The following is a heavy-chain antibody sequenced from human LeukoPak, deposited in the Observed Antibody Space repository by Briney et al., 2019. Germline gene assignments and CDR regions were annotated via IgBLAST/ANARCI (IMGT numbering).Heavy chain of an antibody. V-gene: IGHV3-48*01. CDR1: GFTFSSYS. CDR2: IDTSSSTI. CDR3: ARNIPVTRWGY. D-gene: IGHD2-21*01. Sequence: PGGSLRLSCVASGFTFSSYSMSWVRQAPGKGLEWVSYIDTSSSTIYYADSVKGRFTVSRDNSKNTVYLQMNSLRAEDTAVYYCARNIPVTRWGYWGQGTLVTVSS. J-gene: IGHJ4*02.